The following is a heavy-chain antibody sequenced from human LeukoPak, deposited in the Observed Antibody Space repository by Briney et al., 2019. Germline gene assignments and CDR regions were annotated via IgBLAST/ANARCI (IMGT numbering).Heavy chain of an antibody. J-gene: IGHJ4*02. V-gene: IGHV3-23*01. CDR2: ISGSGGST. Sequence: SGGSLRLSCAASGFTFSSYAMSWVRQAPGKGLEWVSAISGSGGSTYYADSVKGRFTISRDNSKNTLYLQMNSLRAEDTAVYYCAKGGNTYYDILTGYYDYWGQGTLVTVFS. CDR1: GFTFSSYA. D-gene: IGHD3-9*01. CDR3: AKGGNTYYDILTGYYDY.